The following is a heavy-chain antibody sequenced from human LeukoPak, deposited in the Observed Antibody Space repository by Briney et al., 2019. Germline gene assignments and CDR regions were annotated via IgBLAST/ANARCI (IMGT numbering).Heavy chain of an antibody. V-gene: IGHV4-39*07. D-gene: IGHD6-6*01. CDR1: GGSISSSSYY. Sequence: PSETLSLTCTVSGGSISSSSYYWGWIRQPPGKGLEWIGSIYYSGSTYYNPSLKSRVTISVDTSKNQFSLKLSSVTAADTAVYYCAREGSSSYYYYYYMDVWGKGTTVTVSS. CDR3: AREGSSSYYYYYYMDV. CDR2: IYYSGST. J-gene: IGHJ6*03.